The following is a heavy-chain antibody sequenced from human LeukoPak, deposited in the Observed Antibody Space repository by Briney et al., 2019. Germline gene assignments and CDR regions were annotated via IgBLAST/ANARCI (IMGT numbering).Heavy chain of an antibody. D-gene: IGHD6-19*01. CDR1: GFSFSSYA. CDR3: AKRYSSGWYYFDY. CDR2: ISGRGGST. Sequence: GGSLRLSCAASGFSFSSYAMSWVRQAPGKGLEWVSAISGRGGSTYYADSVKGRFTISRDNSKNTLYLQMNSLRAEDTAVYYCAKRYSSGWYYFDYWGQGTLVTVSS. V-gene: IGHV3-23*01. J-gene: IGHJ4*02.